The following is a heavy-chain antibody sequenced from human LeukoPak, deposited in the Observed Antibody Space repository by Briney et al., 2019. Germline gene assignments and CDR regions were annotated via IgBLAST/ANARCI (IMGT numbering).Heavy chain of an antibody. CDR3: ARGHYDILTASYKWTPDY. V-gene: IGHV3-21*06. D-gene: IGHD3-9*01. CDR2: TTSGGDYT. Sequence: GGSLRLSCAASGFTFSTYHMNWVRQAPGKGLEWVSSTTSGGDYTYYADSVKGRFTTSRDNAKNSLSLQLSSLRAEDTAVYYCARGHYDILTASYKWTPDYWGQGTLVTVSS. CDR1: GFTFSTYH. J-gene: IGHJ4*02.